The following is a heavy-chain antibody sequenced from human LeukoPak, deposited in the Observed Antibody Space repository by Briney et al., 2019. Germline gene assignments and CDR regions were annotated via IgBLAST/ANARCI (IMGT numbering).Heavy chain of an antibody. J-gene: IGHJ4*02. Sequence: SETLSLTCAVSGASVTSYYWSWIRQPPGKGLEWIGYIYYSGSTNYNPSLKSRVTMSVDTSKSEFSLKLSSVTTADTAVYYCATRRIAVAAPFDYWGQGTLVTVSS. V-gene: IGHV4-59*02. D-gene: IGHD6-19*01. CDR3: ATRRIAVAAPFDY. CDR2: IYYSGST. CDR1: GASVTSYY.